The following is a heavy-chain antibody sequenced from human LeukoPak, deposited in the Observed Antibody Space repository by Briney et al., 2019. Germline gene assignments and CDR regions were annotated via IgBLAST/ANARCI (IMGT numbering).Heavy chain of an antibody. V-gene: IGHV3-23*01. CDR3: ARVPHPSGYMDV. Sequence: GGSLRLSCAASGFTFSSYAMTWVRQAPGKGLEWVSAISGSGGRTYDADSVKGRFTISRDNSKNTLYLQMNSLRGEDTAVYYCARVPHPSGYMDVWGKGTTVTVSS. D-gene: IGHD3-10*01. CDR1: GFTFSSYA. J-gene: IGHJ6*03. CDR2: ISGSGGRT.